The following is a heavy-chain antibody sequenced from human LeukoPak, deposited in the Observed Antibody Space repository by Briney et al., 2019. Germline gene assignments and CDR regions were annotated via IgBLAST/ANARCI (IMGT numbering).Heavy chain of an antibody. J-gene: IGHJ4*02. CDR1: GYTFTGYY. CDR2: INPNSGGT. V-gene: IGHV1-2*02. D-gene: IGHD4-17*01. CDR3: ARVPDYGDFHDY. Sequence: RASVTVSCKASGYTFTGYYMHWVQQAPGQGLEWMGWINPNSGGTNYAQKFQGRVTMTRDTSISTAYMELSRLRSDDTAVYYCARVPDYGDFHDYWGQGTLVTVSS.